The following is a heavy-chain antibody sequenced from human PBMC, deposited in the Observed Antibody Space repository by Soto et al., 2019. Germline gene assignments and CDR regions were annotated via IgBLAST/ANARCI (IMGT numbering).Heavy chain of an antibody. D-gene: IGHD2-21*02. CDR1: GFTFSYYW. V-gene: IGHV3-74*01. CDR3: ARGDRGAFDL. J-gene: IGHJ3*01. CDR2: IHSDGSST. Sequence: EVQLVESEGGLVQPGGSLRLSCAASGFTFSYYWMHWVRQAPGQGLVWVSRIHSDGSSTTYADSVKGRFTISRDNAKNTLSLKMNSLRVEDTAVYYCARGDRGAFDLWGQGTMVTVSS.